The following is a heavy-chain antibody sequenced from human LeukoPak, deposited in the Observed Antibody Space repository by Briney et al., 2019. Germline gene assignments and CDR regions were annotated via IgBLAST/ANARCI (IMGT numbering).Heavy chain of an antibody. Sequence: GASVKVSCKASGYTFTGYYMHWVRQAPGQGLEWMGWLNPKTGVTDYAQKFQNRVTLSRDKSISTAYMELSRLRSDDTALYYCAAVHTTPDTNDVRDACEIWGEGTLVAVSS. CDR1: GYTFTGYY. J-gene: IGHJ3*02. CDR3: AAVHTTPDTNDVRDACEI. V-gene: IGHV1-2*02. D-gene: IGHD2-8*01. CDR2: LNPKTGVT.